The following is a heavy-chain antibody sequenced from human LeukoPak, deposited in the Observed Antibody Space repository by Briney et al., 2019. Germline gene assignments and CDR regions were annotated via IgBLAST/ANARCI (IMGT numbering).Heavy chain of an antibody. V-gene: IGHV1-2*02. CDR2: INPNSGGT. Sequence: GGSLRLSCAASGFIFSNYGMHWVRQAPGQGLEWMGWINPNSGGTNYAQKFQGRVTMTRDTSISTAYMELSRLRSDDTAVYYCARGANNWFDPWGQGTLVTVSS. CDR1: GFIFSNYG. CDR3: ARGANNWFDP. J-gene: IGHJ5*02.